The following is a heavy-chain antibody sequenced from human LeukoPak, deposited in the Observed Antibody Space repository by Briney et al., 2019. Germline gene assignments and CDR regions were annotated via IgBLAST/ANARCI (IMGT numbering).Heavy chain of an antibody. Sequence: PGGSLRLSCAASGFTFSDYYMSWIRQAPGKGLEWVPYISSSGSTIYYADSVKGRFTISRDNAKNSLYLQMNSLRAEDTAVYYCARAPGVSSSWNRGWFDPWGQGTLVTVSS. CDR1: GFTFSDYY. CDR3: ARAPGVSSSWNRGWFDP. D-gene: IGHD6-13*01. J-gene: IGHJ5*02. V-gene: IGHV3-11*01. CDR2: ISSSGSTI.